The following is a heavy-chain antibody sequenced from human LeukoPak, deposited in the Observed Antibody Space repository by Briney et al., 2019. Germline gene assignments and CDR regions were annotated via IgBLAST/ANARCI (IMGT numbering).Heavy chain of an antibody. J-gene: IGHJ4*02. CDR1: GFTFSIYS. CDR2: ISFDGSNK. CDR3: ARARYGGNWGELAY. V-gene: IGHV3-30*04. Sequence: GGSLRLSCAASGFTFSIYSMHWVRQPPGKGLEWVAVISFDGSNKYYADSVKGRFTIPRDNSKNTLYLQMNSLRIEDTAVYYCARARYGGNWGELAYWGQGTLVTVSS. D-gene: IGHD4-23*01.